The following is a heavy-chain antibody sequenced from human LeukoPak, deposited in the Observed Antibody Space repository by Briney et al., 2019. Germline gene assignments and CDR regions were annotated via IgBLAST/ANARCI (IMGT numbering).Heavy chain of an antibody. Sequence: SQTLSLTCVLSGDIVSSNSAAWHWIRQSPSRGLEWLGRTYYRSKWYNDYAVSVKSRITINPDTSKNQFSLQLNSVTPEDTAVYFCAGGAGGNIDYWGQGTLVTVSS. CDR2: TYYRSKWYN. J-gene: IGHJ4*02. V-gene: IGHV6-1*01. CDR1: GDIVSSNSAA. D-gene: IGHD4-23*01. CDR3: AGGAGGNIDY.